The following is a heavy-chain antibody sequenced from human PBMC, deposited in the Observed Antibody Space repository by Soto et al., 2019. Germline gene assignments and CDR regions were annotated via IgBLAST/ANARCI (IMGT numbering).Heavy chain of an antibody. D-gene: IGHD5-18*01. CDR2: ISSNGGST. Sequence: GSLRLSCSASGFTFSSYAMHWVRQAPGKGLEYVSAISSNGGSTYYADSVKGRFTISRDNSKNTLYLQMSSLRAEDTAVYYCVKGGRSYGYSFDYWGQGTLVTVSS. CDR1: GFTFSSYA. J-gene: IGHJ4*02. V-gene: IGHV3-64D*06. CDR3: VKGGRSYGYSFDY.